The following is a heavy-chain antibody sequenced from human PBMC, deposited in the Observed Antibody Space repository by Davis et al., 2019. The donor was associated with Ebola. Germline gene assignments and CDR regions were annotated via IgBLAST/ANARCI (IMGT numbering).Heavy chain of an antibody. D-gene: IGHD1-26*01. J-gene: IGHJ4*02. CDR2: ISAYNGNT. CDR3: ARGKYEVGATGFDY. V-gene: IGHV1-18*01. Sequence: ASVKVSCKASGYTFTSYGISWVRQAPGQGLEWMGWISAYNGNTNYAQKLQGRATMTTDPSTSTAYMELRSLRSDDTAVYYCARGKYEVGATGFDYWGQGTLVTVSS. CDR1: GYTFTSYG.